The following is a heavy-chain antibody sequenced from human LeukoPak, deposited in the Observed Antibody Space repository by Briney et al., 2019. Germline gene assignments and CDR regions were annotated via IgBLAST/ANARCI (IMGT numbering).Heavy chain of an antibody. Sequence: SETLSLTCTVSGGSISSYYWSWIRQPPGKGLEWIGYIYYSGSTNYNPSLKSRVTISVDTSKNQFSLKLSSVTAADTAVYYYARDSERYCSGGSCSGLFDYWGQGTLVTVSS. CDR2: IYYSGST. D-gene: IGHD2-15*01. J-gene: IGHJ4*02. CDR1: GGSISSYY. V-gene: IGHV4-59*01. CDR3: ARDSERYCSGGSCSGLFDY.